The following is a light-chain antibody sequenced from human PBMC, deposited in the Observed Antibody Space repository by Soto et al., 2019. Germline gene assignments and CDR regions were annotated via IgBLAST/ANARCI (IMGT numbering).Light chain of an antibody. CDR3: QQYGRSPPLFT. CDR2: GAS. Sequence: EIVLTQSPGTLSLSPGERATLSCRASQSVSSSYLAWYQQKPGQAPRLLIYGASSRATGIPDRFSGSGSGTDFTLTISRLEPEDFAVYYCQQYGRSPPLFTCGPGTKVDIK. J-gene: IGKJ3*01. V-gene: IGKV3-20*01. CDR1: QSVSSSY.